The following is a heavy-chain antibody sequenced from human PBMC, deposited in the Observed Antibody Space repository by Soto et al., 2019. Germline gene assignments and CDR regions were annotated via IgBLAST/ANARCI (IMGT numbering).Heavy chain of an antibody. V-gene: IGHV1-69*01. CDR3: ARDPPRDDRSGYSQGY. Sequence: QVQLVQSGAEVKKPGSSVKVSCKASGGTFSSYAISWVRQAPGQGLEWMGGIIPIFGTANYAQKFQGRVTINADESTSTAYMELSSLRSEDTAVYYCARDPPRDDRSGYSQGYWGQGTLFTVSS. J-gene: IGHJ4*02. CDR1: GGTFSSYA. D-gene: IGHD3-22*01. CDR2: IIPIFGTA.